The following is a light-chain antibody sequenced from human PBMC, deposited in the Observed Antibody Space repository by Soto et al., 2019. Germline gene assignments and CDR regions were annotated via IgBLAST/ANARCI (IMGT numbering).Light chain of an antibody. J-gene: IGKJ2*01. CDR2: DAS. CDR3: QQYDTFLYT. CDR1: QSISNW. V-gene: IGKV1-5*01. Sequence: DLQMTQSPSPLSASVGERITITCRASQSISNWLAWYQQKPGKAPKLLIYDASTLESGVPSRFSGSGSGTEFTLTVSSLQPDDFATYYCQQYDTFLYTFGQGTKLEIK.